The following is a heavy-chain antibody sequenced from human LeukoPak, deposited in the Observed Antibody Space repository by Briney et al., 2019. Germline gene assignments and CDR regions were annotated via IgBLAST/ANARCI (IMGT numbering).Heavy chain of an antibody. CDR2: ISGSDGST. CDR3: AKDSAKKYDDY. CDR1: GFTFSSYA. Sequence: GGSLRLSCTASGFTFSSYAMSWVRQAPGKGLEWVSGISGSDGSTNYADSVKGRFTISRENSKNTLYLQMNSLRAEDTAVYYCAKDSAKKYDDYWGQGTLVTVSS. D-gene: IGHD2/OR15-2a*01. J-gene: IGHJ4*02. V-gene: IGHV3-23*01.